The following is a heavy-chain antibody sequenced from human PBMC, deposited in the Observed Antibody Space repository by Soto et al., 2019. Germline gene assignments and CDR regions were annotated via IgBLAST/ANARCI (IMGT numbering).Heavy chain of an antibody. CDR1: GGTFSSYA. CDR3: AREEYGGATTPGYYYYYGMDV. D-gene: IGHD1-26*01. CDR2: IIPIFGTA. V-gene: IGHV1-69*13. J-gene: IGHJ6*02. Sequence: SVKVSCKASGGTFSSYAISWVRQAPGQGLEWMGGIIPIFGTANYAQKFQGRVTITADESTSTAYMELSSLRSEDTAVYYCAREEYGGATTPGYYYYYGMDVWGQGTTVTVSS.